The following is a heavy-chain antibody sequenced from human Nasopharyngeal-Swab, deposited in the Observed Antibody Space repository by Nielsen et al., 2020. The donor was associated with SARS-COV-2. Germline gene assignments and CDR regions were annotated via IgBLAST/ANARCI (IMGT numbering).Heavy chain of an antibody. CDR1: GFTFSSYA. J-gene: IGHJ4*02. CDR2: ISYDGSSK. CDR3: ARAMYYYDSSGYQNY. D-gene: IGHD3-22*01. Sequence: GESLKISCAASGFTFSSYAMHWVRQAPGKGLEWVAVISYDGSSKYYADSVKGRFTISRDNSKNTLYLQMNSLRAEDTAVYYCARAMYYYDSSGYQNYWGQGTLVTVSS. V-gene: IGHV3-30-3*01.